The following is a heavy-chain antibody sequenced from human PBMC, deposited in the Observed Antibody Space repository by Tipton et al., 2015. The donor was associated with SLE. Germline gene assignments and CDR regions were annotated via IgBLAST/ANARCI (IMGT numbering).Heavy chain of an antibody. Sequence: GSLRLSCAASRFTFSNYAMSWIRQAPGKGLEWVSYISTSGSTIYYADSVKGRFTISRDNAEDSLYLQMNSLRAEDTAVYYCARVERDYGGRSDAFDIWGQGTMVAVSS. CDR3: ARVERDYGGRSDAFDI. D-gene: IGHD2-21*01. CDR1: RFTFSNYA. J-gene: IGHJ3*02. CDR2: ISTSGSTI. V-gene: IGHV3-11*04.